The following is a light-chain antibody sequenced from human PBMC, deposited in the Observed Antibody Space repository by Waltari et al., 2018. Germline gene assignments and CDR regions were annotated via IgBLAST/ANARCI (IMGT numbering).Light chain of an antibody. J-gene: IGKJ1*01. CDR1: QSVNSN. Sequence: IVMTQSPATVSVSPGERVTLSCRASQSVNSNLAWYQQKPGQAPRLLIYGASTRATTLPARFSGSGSGTEFTLTISSLQAEDSAVYYCHQYNNWPPWTFGQGTRVEIK. CDR3: HQYNNWPPWT. V-gene: IGKV3-15*01. CDR2: GAS.